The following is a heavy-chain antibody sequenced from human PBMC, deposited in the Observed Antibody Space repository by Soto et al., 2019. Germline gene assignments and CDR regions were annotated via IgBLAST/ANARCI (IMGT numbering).Heavy chain of an antibody. J-gene: IGHJ6*02. CDR1: GGSISNSSYY. CDR2: IYYSGST. D-gene: IGHD3-10*01. V-gene: IGHV4-39*01. CDR3: ARQTMVRGVIGYYYYGMDV. Sequence: SETLSLTCTVSGGSISNSSYYWGWIRQPPGKGLEWIGSIYYSGSTYYNPSLKSRVTISVDTSKNQFSLKLSSVTAADTAVYYCARQTMVRGVIGYYYYGMDVWGQGTTVTVSS.